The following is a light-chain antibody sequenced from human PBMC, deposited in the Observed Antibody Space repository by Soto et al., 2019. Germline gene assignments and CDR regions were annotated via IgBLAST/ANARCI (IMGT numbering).Light chain of an antibody. CDR3: QQYGSPPFT. CDR1: QSISSSY. V-gene: IGKV3-20*01. J-gene: IGKJ4*01. CDR2: GAS. Sequence: VLTQSPGTLSLSTGERATLSCRASQSISSSYLAWFQQKPGQSPRLLIYGASSRPTGIPDRFSGSGSGSDFTLAISRLEPEDFALYYCQQYGSPPFTFGGGTKVDIK.